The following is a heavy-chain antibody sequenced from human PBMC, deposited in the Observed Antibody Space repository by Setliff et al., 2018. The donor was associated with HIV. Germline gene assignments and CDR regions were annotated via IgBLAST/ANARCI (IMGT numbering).Heavy chain of an antibody. D-gene: IGHD2-2*01. CDR2: IHYSGST. CDR3: ARLYYLVGNWFDP. V-gene: IGHV4-31*03. Sequence: SETLSLTCTVFGDSISSSGYYWSWIRQHPGKGLEWIGYIHYSGSTSFNPSLKSRVTISVDTSNNQFSLKLRSVTAADTAVYYCARLYYLVGNWFDPWGQGTLVTVSS. J-gene: IGHJ5*02. CDR1: GDSISSSGYY.